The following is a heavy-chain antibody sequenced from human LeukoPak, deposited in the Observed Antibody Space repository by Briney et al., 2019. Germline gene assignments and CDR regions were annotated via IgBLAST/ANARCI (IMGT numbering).Heavy chain of an antibody. V-gene: IGHV3-7*01. CDR1: GITFNWSW. CDR3: AISTSGTY. J-gene: IGHJ4*02. Sequence: PGGSLRLSCAACGITFNWSWMNWVRQAPGKGLEWVANMDPSGSQKRYVDSVKGRFTISKDNSGTSLYLDMYSLRDEDTTIYYCAISTSGTYWGQRTLVTVSS. D-gene: IGHD3-10*01. CDR2: MDPSGSQK.